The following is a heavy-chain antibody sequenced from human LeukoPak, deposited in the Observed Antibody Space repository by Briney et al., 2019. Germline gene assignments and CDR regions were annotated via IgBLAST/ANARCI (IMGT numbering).Heavy chain of an antibody. CDR2: VDPEDGET. Sequence: ASVKVSCKVSGYTFTDYYMHWVQQAPGKGLEWMGLVDPEDGETIYAEKFQGRVTITAETSTDTAYMELSSLRSEDTAVYYCALGEPAARSFDPWGQGTLVTVSS. CDR1: GYTFTDYY. D-gene: IGHD2-2*01. CDR3: ALGEPAARSFDP. J-gene: IGHJ5*02. V-gene: IGHV1-69-2*01.